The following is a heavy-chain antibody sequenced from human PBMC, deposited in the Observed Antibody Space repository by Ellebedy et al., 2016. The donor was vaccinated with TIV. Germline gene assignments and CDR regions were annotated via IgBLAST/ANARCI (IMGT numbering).Heavy chain of an antibody. CDR2: IYYSGST. CDR1: GGSISSSSYY. D-gene: IGHD2-15*01. Sequence: SETLSLTCSVSGGSISSSSYYWGLIRQPPGKGLEWIASIYYSGSTYENPSLKSRVTMSVDTSNNQFSLKLSSVTAADTAVYYCARELRAAGGHYLDVWGKGTTVTVSS. CDR3: ARELRAAGGHYLDV. V-gene: IGHV4-39*07. J-gene: IGHJ6*03.